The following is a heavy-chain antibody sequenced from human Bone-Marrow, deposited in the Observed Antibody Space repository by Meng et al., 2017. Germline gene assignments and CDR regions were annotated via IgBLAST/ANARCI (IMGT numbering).Heavy chain of an antibody. V-gene: IGHV3-23*01. CDR2: ISGSGGST. J-gene: IGHJ5*02. Sequence: VQVLELGGVLVQPGGSLRLSCAASGFTFSSYAMSWVRQAPGKGLEWVSAISGSGGSTYYADSVKGRFTISRDNSKNTLYLQMNSLRAEDTAVYYCAKDIKTLGEPGWFDPWGQGTLVTVSS. CDR1: GFTFSSYA. CDR3: AKDIKTLGEPGWFDP. D-gene: IGHD3-16*01.